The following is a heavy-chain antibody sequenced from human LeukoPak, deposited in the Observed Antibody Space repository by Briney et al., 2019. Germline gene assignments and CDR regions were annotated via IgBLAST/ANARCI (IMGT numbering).Heavy chain of an antibody. Sequence: PSETLSLTCAVSGGSISSGGYSWSWIRQPPGKGLEWIGYIYHSGSTYYNPSLKSRVTISVDRSKNQFSLKLSSVTAADTAVYYCARCTGGWLQWYYFDYWGQGTLVTVSS. CDR1: GGSISSGGYS. CDR2: IYHSGST. D-gene: IGHD5-24*01. V-gene: IGHV4-30-2*01. CDR3: ARCTGGWLQWYYFDY. J-gene: IGHJ4*02.